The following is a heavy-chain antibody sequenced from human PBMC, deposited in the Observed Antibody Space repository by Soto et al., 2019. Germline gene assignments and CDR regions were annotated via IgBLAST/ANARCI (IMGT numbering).Heavy chain of an antibody. CDR3: ARGWNLHYDFWSARGRWFDP. V-gene: IGHV1-18*01. J-gene: IGHJ5*02. CDR2: LSAYNGNT. D-gene: IGHD3-3*01. CDR1: GYTFTSYG. Sequence: ASVKVSCKASGYTFTSYGISWVPPAPGQGLELMGWLSAYNGNTNYAQKLQGRVTMTTDTSTSTAYMELRSLRSDDTAVYYCARGWNLHYDFWSARGRWFDPWGQGTLVTVSS.